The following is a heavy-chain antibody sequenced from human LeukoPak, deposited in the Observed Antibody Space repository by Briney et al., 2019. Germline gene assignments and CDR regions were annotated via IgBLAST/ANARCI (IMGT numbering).Heavy chain of an antibody. V-gene: IGHV1-69*01. Sequence: SVKVSCKASGGTFSSYAISWVRQAPGQGLEWMGGIIPIFGTANYAQKFQGRVTITADGSTSTAYMELSSLRSEDTAVYYCARVRLMYYYDSSGYYWSHWGQGTLVTVSS. CDR2: IIPIFGTA. CDR3: ARVRLMYYYDSSGYYWSH. D-gene: IGHD3-22*01. CDR1: GGTFSSYA. J-gene: IGHJ4*02.